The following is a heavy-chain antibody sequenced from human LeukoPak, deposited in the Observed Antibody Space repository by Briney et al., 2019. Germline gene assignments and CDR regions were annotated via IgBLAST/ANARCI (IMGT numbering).Heavy chain of an antibody. D-gene: IGHD3-10*01. CDR3: AKDYYGSGSYDTFDY. V-gene: IGHV3-23*01. J-gene: IGHJ4*02. Sequence: PGGSLRLSCAASGFTFSSYAMSWVRQAPGKGLEWVSAISGSGGSTYYADSVKGWFTISRDNSKNTLYLQMNSLRAEDTAVYYCAKDYYGSGSYDTFDYWGQGTLVTVSS. CDR2: ISGSGGST. CDR1: GFTFSSYA.